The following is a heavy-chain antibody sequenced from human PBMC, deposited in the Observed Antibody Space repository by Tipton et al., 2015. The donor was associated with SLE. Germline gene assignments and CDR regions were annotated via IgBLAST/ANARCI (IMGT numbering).Heavy chain of an antibody. CDR3: AKDRSITIFGVLLDY. CDR2: ISWNSGSI. CDR1: GFTFDDYA. J-gene: IGHJ4*02. V-gene: IGHV3-9*01. Sequence: RSLRLSCAASGFTFDDYAMHWVRQAPGKGLEWVSGISWNSGSIGYADSVKGRFTISRDNAKNSLYLQMNSLRAEDTAVYYCAKDRSITIFGVLLDYWGQGTLGTVSS. D-gene: IGHD3-3*01.